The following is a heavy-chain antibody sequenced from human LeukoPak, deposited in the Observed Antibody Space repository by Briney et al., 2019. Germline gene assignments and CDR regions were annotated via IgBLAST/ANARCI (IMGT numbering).Heavy chain of an antibody. J-gene: IGHJ4*02. CDR3: ARGPSIAAAGTTFPFDY. V-gene: IGHV3-23*01. Sequence: GGSLRLSCAASGFTFSSYGMSWVRQAPGEGLEWVSAISGSGANTYYADSVKGRFTISRDNSKNTLYLQMNSLRAEDTAVYYCARGPSIAAAGTTFPFDYWGQGTLVTVSS. D-gene: IGHD6-13*01. CDR2: ISGSGANT. CDR1: GFTFSSYG.